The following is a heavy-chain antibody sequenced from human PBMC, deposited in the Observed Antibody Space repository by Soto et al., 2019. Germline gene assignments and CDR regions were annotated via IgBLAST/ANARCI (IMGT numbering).Heavy chain of an antibody. CDR3: AGRSGSSDY. Sequence: GGSLRLSCAASGFTFSNYTMHWVRQAPGKGLEWVTLISYDEIDKYYADAVKGRFTISRDNSKNTLFLQMDSLRAEDTAVYYCAGRSGSSDYWGQGTLVTVSS. V-gene: IGHV3-30*04. J-gene: IGHJ4*02. CDR1: GFTFSNYT. CDR2: ISYDEIDK. D-gene: IGHD3-10*01.